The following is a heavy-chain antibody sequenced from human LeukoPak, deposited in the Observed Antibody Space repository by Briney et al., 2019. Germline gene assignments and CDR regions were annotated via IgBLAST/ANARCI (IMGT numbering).Heavy chain of an antibody. CDR2: ISAYNGDT. Sequence: ASVKVSCKASGYTFSSYGISWVRQAPGQGLEWMGWISAYNGDTNYAQNLQGRVTMTTDTSTSTAYMELRSLRSDDTAVYYRARQEDDWFDPWGQGTLVTVSS. CDR1: GYTFSSYG. D-gene: IGHD2-15*01. V-gene: IGHV1-18*01. CDR3: ARQEDDWFDP. J-gene: IGHJ5*02.